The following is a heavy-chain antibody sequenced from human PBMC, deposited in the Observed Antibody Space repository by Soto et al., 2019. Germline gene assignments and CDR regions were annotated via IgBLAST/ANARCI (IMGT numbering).Heavy chain of an antibody. CDR3: ARDHGGEFLKGSGMDV. J-gene: IGHJ6*02. D-gene: IGHD3-10*01. V-gene: IGHV4-59*01. CDR2: IYYSGET. CDR1: GDSISRYY. Sequence: QVQLQESGPGLVKPSETLSLTCTVSGDSISRYYWSWIRLSPGKGLEWIGYIYYSGETNYNPSVKIRVTISVDRTKNQFSLKLSSVTAADTAVYYCARDHGGEFLKGSGMDVWGQGTTVTVSS.